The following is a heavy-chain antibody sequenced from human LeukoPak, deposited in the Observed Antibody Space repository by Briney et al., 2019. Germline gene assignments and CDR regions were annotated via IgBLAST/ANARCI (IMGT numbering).Heavy chain of an antibody. V-gene: IGHV3-23*01. Sequence: GGSLRLSCAASGFSFDDYAMHWVRQAPGKGLEWVSGISGSGGSTYYADSVKGRFTISRDNSKNTLYLQMNSLRAEDTAVYYCAKGEAAAGHYYYYMDVWGKGTTVTVSS. CDR1: GFSFDDYA. D-gene: IGHD6-13*01. J-gene: IGHJ6*03. CDR3: AKGEAAAGHYYYYMDV. CDR2: ISGSGGST.